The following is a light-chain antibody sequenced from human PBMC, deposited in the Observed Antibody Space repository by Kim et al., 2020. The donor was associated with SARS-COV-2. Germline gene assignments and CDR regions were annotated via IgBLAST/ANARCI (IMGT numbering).Light chain of an antibody. V-gene: IGLV1-40*01. CDR2: GNS. CDR3: QSYDSSLSGSV. CDR1: SSNIGTGYD. Sequence: QSVLTQPPSVSGAPGQRVTMSCTGSSSNIGTGYDVHWYQQLPGTAPKLLIYGNSNRPSGVPDRFSGSKSGTSASLAITGLQAEDEADYYCQSYDSSLSGSVFGGGTQRTV. J-gene: IGLJ3*02.